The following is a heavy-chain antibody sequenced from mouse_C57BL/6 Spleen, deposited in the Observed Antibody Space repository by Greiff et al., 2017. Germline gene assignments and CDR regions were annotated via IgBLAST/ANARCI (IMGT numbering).Heavy chain of an antibody. CDR2: IDPANGNT. CDR1: GFNIKNTY. J-gene: IGHJ3*01. CDR3: ARDCYSSGPSCAY. Sequence: EVQVVESVAELVRPGASVKLSCTASGFNIKNTYMHWVKQRPEQGLEWIGRIDPANGNTKSASKFQGKATITADTSANTAYLQLSSLTSEDTASYYCARDCYSSGPSCAYWGQGTLVTVSA. D-gene: IGHD1-1*01. V-gene: IGHV14-3*01.